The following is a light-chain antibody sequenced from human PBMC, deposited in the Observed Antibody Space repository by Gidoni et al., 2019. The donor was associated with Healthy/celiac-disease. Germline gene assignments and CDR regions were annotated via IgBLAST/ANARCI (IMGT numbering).Light chain of an antibody. CDR2: AAS. CDR1: QSISSY. V-gene: IGKV1-39*01. CDR3: QQSYSTPGT. Sequence: IQMTQSPSSLSASVGDRVTITCRASQSISSYLNWYQQKPGKAPKLLIYAASSLQSGVPSRFSGSGSGTDVTLTISSLQPEDFATYYCQQSYSTPGTFGGGTKVEIK. J-gene: IGKJ4*01.